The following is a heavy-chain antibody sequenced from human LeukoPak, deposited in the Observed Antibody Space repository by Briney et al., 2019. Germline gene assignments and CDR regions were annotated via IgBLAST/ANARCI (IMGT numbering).Heavy chain of an antibody. V-gene: IGHV4-59*01. CDR1: GGSIRSYY. CDR3: AREAREGHVFEN. J-gene: IGHJ3*02. CDR2: IHYSGST. Sequence: SETLSLTCTVSGGSIRSYYWSWIRQPPGKGLEWIGYIHYSGSTNYNPSLKSRVIISVDASKNQFSLKLSSVTAADTAVYYCAREAREGHVFENWGQGTMVTVSS. D-gene: IGHD5-24*01.